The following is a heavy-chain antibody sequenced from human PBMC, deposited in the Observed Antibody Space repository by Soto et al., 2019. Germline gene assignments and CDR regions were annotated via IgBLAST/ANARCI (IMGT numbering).Heavy chain of an antibody. CDR2: VIPIFGTA. CDR3: ARDVTMIVVGQNWFDP. CDR1: GGTFSSYA. D-gene: IGHD3-22*01. Sequence: QVPLVQSGAEVKKPGASVKVSCKASGGTFSSYAISWVRQAPGQGLEWMGGVIPIFGTANYAQKFQGRGTITADKSTSTAYMELSSLRSEDTAVYYCARDVTMIVVGQNWFDPWGQGPLVTVSS. J-gene: IGHJ5*02. V-gene: IGHV1-69*06.